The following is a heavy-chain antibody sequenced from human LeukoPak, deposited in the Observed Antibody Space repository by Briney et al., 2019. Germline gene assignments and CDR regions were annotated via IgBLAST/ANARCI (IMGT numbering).Heavy chain of an antibody. J-gene: IGHJ3*02. CDR2: IKQDGSEK. CDR3: AREDLQGAFDI. Sequence: GGSLRLSCAASGFTFSSYWMSWVRQAPGKGLEWVANIKQDGSEKYYVDSVKGRYTISRDNAKNSLYLQMNSLRAEDTAVYYCAREDLQGAFDIWGQGTMVTVSS. CDR1: GFTFSSYW. V-gene: IGHV3-7*01.